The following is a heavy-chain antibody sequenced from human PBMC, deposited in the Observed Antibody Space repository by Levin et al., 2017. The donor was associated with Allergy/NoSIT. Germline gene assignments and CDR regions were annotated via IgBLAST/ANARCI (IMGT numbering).Heavy chain of an antibody. CDR3: AREQHDFWSAPGADYYGMDV. D-gene: IGHD3-3*01. CDR1: GFTFSTYA. Sequence: GESLKISCAASGFTFSTYAIHWVRQAPGKGLDWVAVVSHDGSQTFYADSVKGRFTFSRDNSKNTLYLQMNSLSDEDTAVYYCAREQHDFWSAPGADYYGMDVWGQGTTVTVSS. CDR2: VSHDGSQT. V-gene: IGHV3-30*04. J-gene: IGHJ6*02.